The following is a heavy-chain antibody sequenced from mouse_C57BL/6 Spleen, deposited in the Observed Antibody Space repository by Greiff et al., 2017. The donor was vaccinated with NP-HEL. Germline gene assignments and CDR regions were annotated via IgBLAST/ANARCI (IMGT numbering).Heavy chain of an antibody. V-gene: IGHV3-6*01. CDR2: ISYDGSN. J-gene: IGHJ3*01. CDR1: GYSITSGYY. D-gene: IGHD2-4*01. CDR3: ASGYDYDEGFAY. Sequence: VQLQQSGPGLVKPSQSLSLTCSVTGYSITSGYYWNWIRQFPGNKLEWMGYISYDGSNNYNPSLKNRISITRDTSKNQFFLKLNSVTTEDTATYYCASGYDYDEGFAYWGQGTLVTVSA.